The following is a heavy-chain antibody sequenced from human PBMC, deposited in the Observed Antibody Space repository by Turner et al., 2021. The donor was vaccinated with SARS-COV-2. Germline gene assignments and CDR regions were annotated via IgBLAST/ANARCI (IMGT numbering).Heavy chain of an antibody. V-gene: IGHV1-69*01. Sequence: QVQLVQSGAEVKKTGSSVKVSCKASGGTFSSYAISWVRQGPGQGLEWMVGIIPIFGTADYAQKYQGRVTITADESTRTAYMELSSLRSEDTAVYYCARARGVDYYDSSGQRFDPWGQGTLVTVSS. CDR1: GGTFSSYA. D-gene: IGHD3-22*01. J-gene: IGHJ5*02. CDR2: IIPIFGTA. CDR3: ARARGVDYYDSSGQRFDP.